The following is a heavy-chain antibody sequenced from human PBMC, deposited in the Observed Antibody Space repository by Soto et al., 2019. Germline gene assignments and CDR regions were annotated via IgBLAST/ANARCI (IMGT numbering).Heavy chain of an antibody. V-gene: IGHV3-66*01. J-gene: IGHJ6*03. Sequence: EVQLVESGGGLVQPGGSLRLSCATSGFTVSSYYMSWVRQAPGKGLEWVSIIYKGANTYYADSVKGRFTISRDNSKNTLYLQMNSLSAEDTAVYYCASTSSGLYYYYLDVWGKGTTVTVSS. CDR1: GFTVSSYY. CDR3: ASTSSGLYYYYLDV. D-gene: IGHD2-8*02. CDR2: IYKGANT.